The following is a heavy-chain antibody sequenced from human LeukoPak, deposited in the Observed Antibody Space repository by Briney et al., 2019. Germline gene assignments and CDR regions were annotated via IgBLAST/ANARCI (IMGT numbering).Heavy chain of an antibody. D-gene: IGHD5-12*01. CDR2: ISYDGSNK. J-gene: IGHJ4*02. Sequence: PGRSLRLSCAASGFTFSSYAMHWVRQPPGKGLEWVAVISYDGSNKYYADSVKGRFTISRDNSKNTLYLQMNSLRAEDTAVYYCARDLSNSGYDAPDDYWGQGTLVTVSS. CDR1: GFTFSSYA. V-gene: IGHV3-30-3*01. CDR3: ARDLSNSGYDAPDDY.